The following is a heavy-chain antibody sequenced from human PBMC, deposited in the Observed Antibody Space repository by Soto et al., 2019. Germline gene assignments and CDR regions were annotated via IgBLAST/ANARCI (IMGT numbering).Heavy chain of an antibody. D-gene: IGHD1-26*01. Sequence: QVQLVQSGAEVKKPGSSVKVSCKASGGTFSSYTISWVRQAPGQGLEWMGRIIPILGIANYAQKFQGRVTITADKSTSTAYMELSSLRSEDTAVYYCVRDRERRQWELYFDYWGQGTLVTVSS. CDR2: IIPILGIA. V-gene: IGHV1-69*08. CDR3: VRDRERRQWELYFDY. CDR1: GGTFSSYT. J-gene: IGHJ4*02.